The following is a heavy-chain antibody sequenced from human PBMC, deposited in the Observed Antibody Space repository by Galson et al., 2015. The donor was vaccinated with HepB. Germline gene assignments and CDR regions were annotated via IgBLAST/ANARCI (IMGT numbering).Heavy chain of an antibody. Sequence: SLRLSCAASGFTFDDYAMSWVRQAPGKGLEWVSGIRGSDGSTYYADSLKGRFTISRDNSKNTLYLQMNSLRAEDTAVYYCAKIRGSTGIYYAMDVWGQGTTVTVSS. CDR1: GFTFDDYA. CDR3: AKIRGSTGIYYAMDV. CDR2: IRGSDGST. V-gene: IGHV3-23*01. J-gene: IGHJ6*02. D-gene: IGHD3-10*01.